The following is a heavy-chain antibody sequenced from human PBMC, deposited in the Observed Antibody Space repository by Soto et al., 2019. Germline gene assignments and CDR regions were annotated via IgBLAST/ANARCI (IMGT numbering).Heavy chain of an antibody. V-gene: IGHV3-23*01. Sequence: EVQLLESGGGLVQPGGSLRLSCAASGFTFSSYAMSWVRQAPGKGLEWVSAISGSGGSTYYADSVKGRFTISRDNSKNTLYLQMNSVRAEDTAVYYCAKDKEVDFWSGYYTNFAYWGQGTLVTVSS. CDR2: ISGSGGST. CDR1: GFTFSSYA. D-gene: IGHD3-3*01. J-gene: IGHJ4*02. CDR3: AKDKEVDFWSGYYTNFAY.